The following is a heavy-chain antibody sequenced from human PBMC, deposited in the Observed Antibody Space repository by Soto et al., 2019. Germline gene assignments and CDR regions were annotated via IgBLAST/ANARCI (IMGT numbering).Heavy chain of an antibody. CDR1: GGSISSSHW. V-gene: IGHV4-4*02. J-gene: IGHJ3*02. CDR3: ARSPSSSWFGGGAFDI. CDR2: IFHSGST. D-gene: IGHD6-13*01. Sequence: SETLSLTCAVSGGSISSSHWWTWVRQPPGKGLDWIGDIFHSGSTNYNPSLRRRVTISLDKYRNHFSLTLRSGTAADTAVYYCARSPSSSWFGGGAFDIWGQGTMVTVSS.